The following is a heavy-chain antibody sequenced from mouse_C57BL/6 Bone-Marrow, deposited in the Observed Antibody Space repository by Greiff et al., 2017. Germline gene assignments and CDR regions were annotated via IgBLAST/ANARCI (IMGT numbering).Heavy chain of an antibody. J-gene: IGHJ4*01. CDR3: TCFSSYYAMDD. CDR2: IRSKSNNYAT. Sequence: EVKLVESGGGLVQPKGSLKLSCAASGFSFNTYAMNWVRQAPGKGLEWVARIRSKSNNYATYYADSVKDRFTISRDDSESMLYLQMNNLKTEDTAMYYCTCFSSYYAMDDWGQGTSVTVSS. V-gene: IGHV10-1*01. CDR1: GFSFNTYA.